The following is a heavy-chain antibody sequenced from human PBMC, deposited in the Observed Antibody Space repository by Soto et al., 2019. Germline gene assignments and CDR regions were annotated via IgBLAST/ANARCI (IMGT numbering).Heavy chain of an antibody. J-gene: IGHJ6*02. CDR2: ISYDGSNK. CDR1: GFTFSSYG. CDR3: AKVGMDGDKPPYGMDV. D-gene: IGHD4-17*01. V-gene: IGHV3-30*18. Sequence: GGSLRLSCAASGFTFSSYGMHWVRQAPGKGLEWVAVISYDGSNKYYADSVKGRFTISRANSKNTLYLQMNSLRAEDTAVYYCAKVGMDGDKPPYGMDVWGQGTTVTVSS.